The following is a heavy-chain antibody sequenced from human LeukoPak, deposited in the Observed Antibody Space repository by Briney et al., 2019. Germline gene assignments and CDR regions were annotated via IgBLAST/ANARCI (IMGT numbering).Heavy chain of an antibody. CDR2: ISAYNGNT. D-gene: IGHD6-19*01. CDR1: GGTFSSYG. CDR3: ARDSVAGIVGGY. V-gene: IGHV1-18*01. J-gene: IGHJ4*02. Sequence: ASVKVSCKASGGTFSSYGISWVRQAPGQGLEWMGWISAYNGNTNYAQKLQGRVTMTTDTSTSTAYMELRSLRSDDTAVYYCARDSVAGIVGGYWGQGTLVTVSS.